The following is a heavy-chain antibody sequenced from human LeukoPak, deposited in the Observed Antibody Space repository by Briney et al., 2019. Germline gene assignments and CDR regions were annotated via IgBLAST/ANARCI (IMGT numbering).Heavy chain of an antibody. D-gene: IGHD7-27*01. V-gene: IGHV3-30*03. J-gene: IGHJ4*02. CDR1: GFTFSNYG. CDR3: ARKFLTGRLIDY. Sequence: GRSLRLSCAASGFTFSNYGMHWVRQAPGKGLEWVAVISYDGSNEYYADSVKGRFTISRDTSKNTLYLQMNSLRAEDTALYYCARKFLTGRLIDYWGQGTLVTVSS. CDR2: ISYDGSNE.